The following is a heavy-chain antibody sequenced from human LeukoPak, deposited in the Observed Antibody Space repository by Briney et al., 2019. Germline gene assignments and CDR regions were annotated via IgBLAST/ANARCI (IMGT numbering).Heavy chain of an antibody. V-gene: IGHV1-18*01. J-gene: IGHJ3*02. CDR2: ISAYNGNT. CDR3: ASSSGSYSADAFDI. CDR1: GYTFTSYG. D-gene: IGHD1-26*01. Sequence: ASVKVSCKASGYTFTSYGISWVRQAPGQWLEWMGWISAYNGNTNYAQKLQGRVTMTTDTSTSTAYMELRSLRSDDTAVYYCASSSGSYSADAFDIWGQGTMVTVSS.